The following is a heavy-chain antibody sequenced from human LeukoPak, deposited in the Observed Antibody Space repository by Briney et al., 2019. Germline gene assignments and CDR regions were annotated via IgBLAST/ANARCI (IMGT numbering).Heavy chain of an antibody. CDR2: IIPLFGTA. CDR3: SSVWGQGSSGFYYF. V-gene: IGHV1-69*06. D-gene: IGHD3-22*01. J-gene: IGHJ4*02. Sequence: SVTVSFTASGCTFSSYAISLVRHAPAQRLDWMGGIIPLFGTAHYAHKFQGRVTITADKSTSTASMELHSLRSEATAVYYYSSVWGQGSSGFYYFWGRETVDTVS. CDR1: GCTFSSYA.